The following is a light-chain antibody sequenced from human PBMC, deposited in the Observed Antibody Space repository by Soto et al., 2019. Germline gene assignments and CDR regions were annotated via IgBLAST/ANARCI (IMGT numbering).Light chain of an antibody. CDR2: GAS. V-gene: IGKV3-20*01. Sequence: EVVLTQSPGTLSLSPGERATLSCRASQSVSSTYFAWYQQKCGQAPRLLIYGASSRATGIPDRFSGSGSGTDFTLTISRLEPEDFAVYYCQHYGSSPGCGQGTILEI. CDR1: QSVSSTY. CDR3: QHYGSSPG. J-gene: IGKJ2*03.